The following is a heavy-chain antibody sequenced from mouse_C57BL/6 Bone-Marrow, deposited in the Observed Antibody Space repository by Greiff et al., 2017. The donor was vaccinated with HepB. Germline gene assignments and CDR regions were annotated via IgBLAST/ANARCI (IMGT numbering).Heavy chain of an antibody. D-gene: IGHD2-1*01. V-gene: IGHV1-55*01. Sequence: VQLQQPGAELVKPGASVKMSCKASGYTFTSYWITWVKQRPGQGLEWIGDIYPGSGSTNYNEKFKSKATLTVDTSSSTAYMQLSSLTSEDSAVYSCARGRLYYGNSWFAYWGQGTLVTVSA. J-gene: IGHJ3*01. CDR2: IYPGSGST. CDR1: GYTFTSYW. CDR3: ARGRLYYGNSWFAY.